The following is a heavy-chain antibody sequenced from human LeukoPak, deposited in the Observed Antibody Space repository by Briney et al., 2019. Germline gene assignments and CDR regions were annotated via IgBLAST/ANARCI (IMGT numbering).Heavy chain of an antibody. Sequence: GASVKVSCKASGYTFTSYYMHWVRQAPGQGLEWMGIIDPSGGSTSYAQKFQGRVTMTRDTSTSTVYMELSSLRSEDTAVYYCARDTGTVQWWFDPWGQGTLVTVSS. CDR2: IDPSGGST. V-gene: IGHV1-46*01. CDR1: GYTFTSYY. CDR3: ARDTGTVQWWFDP. J-gene: IGHJ5*02. D-gene: IGHD1-26*01.